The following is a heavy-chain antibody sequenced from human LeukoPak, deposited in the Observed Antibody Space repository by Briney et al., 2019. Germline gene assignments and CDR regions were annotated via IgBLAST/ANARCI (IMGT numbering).Heavy chain of an antibody. J-gene: IGHJ3*02. CDR3: ARDIVLIAVAVRGSFDI. Sequence: GGSLRLSCAASGFTFSSYSMNWVRQAPGKGLEWVSFISSSRSYIYYADSVKGRFTISRDNAKNSLYLQMNSLRAEDTALYYCARDIVLIAVAVRGSFDIWGQGTMVTVSS. V-gene: IGHV3-21*04. D-gene: IGHD6-19*01. CDR1: GFTFSSYS. CDR2: ISSSRSYI.